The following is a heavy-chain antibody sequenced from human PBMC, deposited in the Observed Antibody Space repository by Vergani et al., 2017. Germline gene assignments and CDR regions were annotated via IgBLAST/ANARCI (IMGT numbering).Heavy chain of an antibody. CDR3: AKDSSTNYYYMDV. V-gene: IGHV3-9*01. J-gene: IGHJ6*03. Sequence: EVQLVESGGGLVQPCRSLRLSCAASGFTFDDYAMHWVRQAPGKGLEWVSGISWNSGSIGYADSVKGRFTISRDNAKNSLYLQMNSLRAEDTALYYCAKDSSTNYYYMDVWGKGTTVTVSS. CDR2: ISWNSGSI. CDR1: GFTFDDYA. D-gene: IGHD2-2*01.